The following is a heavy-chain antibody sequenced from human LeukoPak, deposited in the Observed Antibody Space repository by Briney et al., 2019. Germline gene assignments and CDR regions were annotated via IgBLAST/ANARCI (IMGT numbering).Heavy chain of an antibody. D-gene: IGHD4-17*01. CDR3: ANPLRISGATVRVQNYYYYSMDV. CDR1: GFTFSSYA. V-gene: IGHV3-23*01. Sequence: PGGSLRLSCAASGFTFSSYAMSWVRQAPGKGLEWVSAISGSGGSTYYADSVKGRFTISRDNSKNTLYLQMNSLRAEDTAVYYCANPLRISGATVRVQNYYYYSMDVWGKGTTVTVSS. CDR2: ISGSGGST. J-gene: IGHJ6*04.